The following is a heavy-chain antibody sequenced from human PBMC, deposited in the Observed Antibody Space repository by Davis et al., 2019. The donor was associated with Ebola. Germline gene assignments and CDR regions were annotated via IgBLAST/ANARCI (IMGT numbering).Heavy chain of an antibody. D-gene: IGHD1-26*01. J-gene: IGHJ6*02. CDR3: ATASPSEGYPCYYGMDV. Sequence: GESLKTPCASSGFTFSSYSMNWVRQAPGKGLELVSSISSSSSYIHNADSVKGRFTISRDNPKNTLYLQKISLSAEDTAVYYCATASPSEGYPCYYGMDVWGQGTTVTVSS. CDR1: GFTFSSYS. CDR2: ISSSSSYI. V-gene: IGHV3-21*01.